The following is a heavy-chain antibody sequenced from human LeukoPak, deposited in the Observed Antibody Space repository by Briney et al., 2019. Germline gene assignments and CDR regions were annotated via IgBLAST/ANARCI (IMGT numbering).Heavy chain of an antibody. CDR2: INQDGSEK. V-gene: IGHV3-7*02. Sequence: PGGSLRLSCVASGYIFSNYWMNWVRQAPGRGLEWVANINQDGSEKYYVDSVKGRFTISRDNAMNSLYLQMNSLRAEDTAVYYCARQPPTVTTLRNNNWFDPWGQGTLVTVSS. CDR1: GYIFSNYW. J-gene: IGHJ5*02. CDR3: ARQPPTVTTLRNNNWFDP. D-gene: IGHD4-11*01.